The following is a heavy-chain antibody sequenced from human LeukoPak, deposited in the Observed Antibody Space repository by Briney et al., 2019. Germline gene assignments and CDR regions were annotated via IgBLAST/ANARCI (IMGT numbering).Heavy chain of an antibody. J-gene: IGHJ4*02. D-gene: IGHD2-2*01. CDR2: SSSTI. CDR3: AREEGVVVPAPITYYFDY. V-gene: IGHV3-48*01. Sequence: SSSTIYYADSVKGRFTISRDNAKNSLYLQMNSLRAEDTAVYYCAREEGVVVPAPITYYFDYWGQGTLVTVSS.